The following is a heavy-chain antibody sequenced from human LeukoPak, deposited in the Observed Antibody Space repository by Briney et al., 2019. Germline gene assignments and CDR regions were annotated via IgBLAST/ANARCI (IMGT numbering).Heavy chain of an antibody. CDR1: GFTFSSYW. CDR2: INSDGSTT. Sequence: PGGSLRLSCVASGFTFSSYWMHWVRQAPGEGLVWVSRINSDGSTTTYADSVKGRFTISRDNAKNSLYLQMNSLRAEDTAVYYCAKARSGFGELLSPWFDPWGQGTLVTVSS. CDR3: AKARSGFGELLSPWFDP. J-gene: IGHJ5*02. D-gene: IGHD3-10*01. V-gene: IGHV3-74*01.